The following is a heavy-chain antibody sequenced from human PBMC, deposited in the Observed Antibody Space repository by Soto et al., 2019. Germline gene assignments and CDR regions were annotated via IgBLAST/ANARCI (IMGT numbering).Heavy chain of an antibody. J-gene: IGHJ5*02. CDR3: ARVFGVGATASWFDP. D-gene: IGHD1-26*01. CDR2: ISYDGSNK. CDR1: GFTFSSYA. Sequence: PGGSLRLSCAASGFTFSSYAMHWVRQAPGKGLEWVAVISYDGSNKYYADSVKGRFTISRDNSKNTLYLQMSSLRAEDTAVYYCARVFGVGATASWFDPWGQGTLVTVSS. V-gene: IGHV3-30-3*01.